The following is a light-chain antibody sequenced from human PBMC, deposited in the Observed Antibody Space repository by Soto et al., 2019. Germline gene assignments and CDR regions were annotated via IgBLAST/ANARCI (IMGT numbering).Light chain of an antibody. CDR3: QPYNSYSRT. J-gene: IGKJ1*01. CDR2: DAS. CDR1: QSISSW. V-gene: IGKV1-5*01. Sequence: DIQMTQSPSTLSASVGDRVTLTCRASQSISSWLAWYQQKPGKAPKLLIYDASRLESGVSSRFSGSGSGTEFTLTISSLQPDDFATYYCQPYNSYSRTFGQGTKVEIK.